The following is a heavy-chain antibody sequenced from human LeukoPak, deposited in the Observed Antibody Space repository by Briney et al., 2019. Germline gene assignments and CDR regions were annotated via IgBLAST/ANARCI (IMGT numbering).Heavy chain of an antibody. D-gene: IGHD2-15*01. CDR2: ISGNGGST. V-gene: IGHV3-64*01. CDR1: GFTFSNYV. Sequence: GGSLRLSCAASGFTFSNYVLHWVRQAPGKGLEYVSSISGNGGSTYYANSVKGRFTISRDNSKNMLYLQMGSLRPEDMAVYYCAKGGSCSGVTRFLPLFDFWGQGTLVPVSS. J-gene: IGHJ4*02. CDR3: AKGGSCSGVTRFLPLFDF.